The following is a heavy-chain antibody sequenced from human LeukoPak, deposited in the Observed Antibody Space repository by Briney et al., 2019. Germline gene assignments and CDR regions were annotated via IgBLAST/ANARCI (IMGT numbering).Heavy chain of an antibody. J-gene: IGHJ4*02. Sequence: PGGSLRLSCAASGFSFSDHGMHWVRQSPGKGLEWVANIKQGGTEKYYVDSVKGRFTISRDDAKNSLYLQMNSLRAEDTAVYYCARDAPYYYDSTGFSPRYFDYWGQGALVTVSS. V-gene: IGHV3-7*04. D-gene: IGHD3-22*01. CDR2: IKQGGTEK. CDR1: GFSFSDHG. CDR3: ARDAPYYYDSTGFSPRYFDY.